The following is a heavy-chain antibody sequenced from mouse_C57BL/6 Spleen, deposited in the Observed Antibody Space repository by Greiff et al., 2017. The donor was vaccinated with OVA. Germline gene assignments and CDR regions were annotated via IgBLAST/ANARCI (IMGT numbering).Heavy chain of an antibody. D-gene: IGHD2-3*01. CDR3: ARGGYYVHYYAMDY. CDR1: GYAFSSYW. Sequence: VQLQQSGAELVKPGASVKISCKASGYAFSSYWMNWVKQRPGKGLEWIGQIYPGDGDTTYNGKFKGKATLTADKSSSTAYMQLSSLTSEDSAVYFCARGGYYVHYYAMDYWGQGTSVTGSS. J-gene: IGHJ4*01. CDR2: IYPGDGDT. V-gene: IGHV1-80*01.